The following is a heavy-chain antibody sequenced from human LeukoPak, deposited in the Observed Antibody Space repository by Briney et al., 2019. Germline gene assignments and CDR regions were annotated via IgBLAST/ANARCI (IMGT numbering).Heavy chain of an antibody. CDR2: IYSGGST. V-gene: IGHV3-53*01. CDR1: GFTVSSNY. J-gene: IGHJ5*02. Sequence: PGGSLRLSCAASGFTVSSNYMSWVRKAPGKGLEWVSVIYSGGSTYYADSVKGRFTISRDNSKNTLYLQMNSLRAEDTAVYYCARWLRWPTDTDNWFDPWGQGTLVTVSS. CDR3: ARWLRWPTDTDNWFDP. D-gene: IGHD5-24*01.